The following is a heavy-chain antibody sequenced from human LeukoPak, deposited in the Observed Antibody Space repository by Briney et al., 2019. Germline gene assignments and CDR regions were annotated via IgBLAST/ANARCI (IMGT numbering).Heavy chain of an antibody. D-gene: IGHD5-12*01. CDR3: AHSRGWWLRFTEYYFDY. Sequence: SGPTLVKPTQTLTLTCTFSGFSLSTSGVGVGWIRQPPGKALEWLALIYWDDDRRYSPSLKSRLTITKDTSKNQVVLTMTNMDPVDTATYYCAHSRGWWLRFTEYYFDYWGQGTLVTVSS. V-gene: IGHV2-5*02. J-gene: IGHJ4*02. CDR2: IYWDDDR. CDR1: GFSLSTSGVG.